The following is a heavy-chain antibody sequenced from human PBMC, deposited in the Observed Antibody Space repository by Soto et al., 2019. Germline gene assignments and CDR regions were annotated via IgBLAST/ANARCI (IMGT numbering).Heavy chain of an antibody. CDR2: ISAYNGNT. Sequence: ASVKVSCKSSGDTFASFCFSWGRQAPGQGLECLGWISAYNGNTHYAQKVRDRVTLTTDTSTNTAYMELRSLTSDDTAVYYCARDSTSPSCTTVSCPRGGWFDPWGQGTLVTVSS. D-gene: IGHD2-8*01. J-gene: IGHJ5*02. V-gene: IGHV1-18*01. CDR1: GDTFASFC. CDR3: ARDSTSPSCTTVSCPRGGWFDP.